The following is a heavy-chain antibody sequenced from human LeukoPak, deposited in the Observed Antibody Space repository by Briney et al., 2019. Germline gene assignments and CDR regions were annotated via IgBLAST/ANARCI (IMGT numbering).Heavy chain of an antibody. CDR1: GFTFSGYW. CDR2: VTRDGSGT. V-gene: IGHV3-74*01. J-gene: IGHJ4*02. Sequence: PGGSLRLSCAASGFTFSGYWMHWVRQAPGKGLVWVARVTRDGSGTNYADSVKGRFTISRDNGKNTLYLQMNSLRAEDTAVYYCARDGDGYNYYYRGQGTLVTVSS. CDR3: ARDGDGYNYYY. D-gene: IGHD5-24*01.